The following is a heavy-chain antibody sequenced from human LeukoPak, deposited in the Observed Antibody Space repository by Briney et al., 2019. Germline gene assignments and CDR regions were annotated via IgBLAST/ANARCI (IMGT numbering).Heavy chain of an antibody. CDR2: IHYSGTT. D-gene: IGHD3/OR15-3a*01. Sequence: SETLSLTCTVSSGSISGYFWSWIRQPPGKGLEWIGYIHYSGTTNYNPSLKSRVTMSVDTSKNQFSQKVSSVTAADTAVYYCARQTGSGLFILPGGQGTLVTVSS. J-gene: IGHJ4*02. CDR3: ARQTGSGLFILP. CDR1: SGSISGYF. V-gene: IGHV4-59*08.